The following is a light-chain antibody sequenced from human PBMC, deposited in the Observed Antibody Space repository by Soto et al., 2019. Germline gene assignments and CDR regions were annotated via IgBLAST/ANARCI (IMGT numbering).Light chain of an antibody. V-gene: IGLV1-47*01. CDR1: SSNIGSNY. Sequence: QAVVTQPPSASGTPGQRVTIFCSGASSNIGSNYVYWYQQFPGAAPKLLIYRNNQRPSGVPDRFSGSKSGTSASLAISGLRSEDEADYHCAAWDDRLNGPVFGGGTQLTVL. CDR2: RNN. J-gene: IGLJ3*02. CDR3: AAWDDRLNGPV.